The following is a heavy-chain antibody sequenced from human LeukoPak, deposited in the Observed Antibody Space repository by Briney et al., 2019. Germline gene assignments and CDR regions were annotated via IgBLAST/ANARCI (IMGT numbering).Heavy chain of an antibody. V-gene: IGHV3-21*01. CDR1: GFTFSIYS. J-gene: IGHJ4*02. CDR2: ITSSSNYI. CDR3: ARDRGYFDN. Sequence: GGSLRLSCAASGFTFSIYSMNWVRQAPGKGLEWLSSITSSSNYIYYADSVKGRFTISRDNVQNSLYLQMNSLRAEDTAMYYCARDRGYFDNWGQGTLVSVSS.